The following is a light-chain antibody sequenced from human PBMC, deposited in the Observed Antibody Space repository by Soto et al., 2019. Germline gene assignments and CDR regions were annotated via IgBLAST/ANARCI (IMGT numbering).Light chain of an antibody. CDR3: QQYSNRPPMYT. Sequence: EIVMTQSPATLSVSPGERATLSCRASQSVNNNLAWYQQKPGQAPRLIIFGASTRATGVAARFSGSGSGTEFTRTISSLQSEDLAVYYCQQYSNRPPMYTFGQGTKLEIK. J-gene: IGKJ2*01. V-gene: IGKV3-15*01. CDR2: GAS. CDR1: QSVNNN.